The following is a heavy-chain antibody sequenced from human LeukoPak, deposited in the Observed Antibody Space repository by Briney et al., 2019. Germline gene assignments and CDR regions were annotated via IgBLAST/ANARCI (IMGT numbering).Heavy chain of an antibody. CDR1: GFNFSSYA. J-gene: IGHJ4*02. Sequence: PGGSLRLSCAASGFNFSSYAMHWVRQAPGKGLEYVSAISSNGGSTYYANSVKGRFTISRDNSKNTLYLQIGSLRAEDMAMYYCARSCMNTVTTVDYWGQGTLVTVSS. V-gene: IGHV3-64*01. CDR2: ISSNGGST. D-gene: IGHD4-17*01. CDR3: ARSCMNTVTTVDY.